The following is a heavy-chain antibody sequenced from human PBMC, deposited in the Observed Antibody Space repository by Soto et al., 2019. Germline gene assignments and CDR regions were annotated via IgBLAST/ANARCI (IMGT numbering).Heavy chain of an antibody. D-gene: IGHD5-18*01. Sequence: NPSETLSLTCTVSGGSISSGDYYWSWIRQPPXKGLEWIGYIYYSGSTYYNPSLKSRVTISVDTSKNQFSLKLSSVTAADTAVYYCARGRAMDYYYYYGMDVWGQGTTVTVSS. CDR1: GGSISSGDYY. J-gene: IGHJ6*02. V-gene: IGHV4-30-4*01. CDR3: ARGRAMDYYYYYGMDV. CDR2: IYYSGST.